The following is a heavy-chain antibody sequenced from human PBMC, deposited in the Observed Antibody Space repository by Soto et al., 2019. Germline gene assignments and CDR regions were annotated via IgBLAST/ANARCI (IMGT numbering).Heavy chain of an antibody. V-gene: IGHV1-18*01. Sequence: QVQLVQSGAEVKRPGASVKVSCKASGYIFPSYGVSWVRQAPGQGLEWVGWIIAHDGSTNYAPKVQGRVTMITETSTSIAYMELRSLRPDDTAMYYCASVGGNGWFADYWGQGTLVTVSS. CDR2: IIAHDGST. D-gene: IGHD6-19*01. CDR1: GYIFPSYG. J-gene: IGHJ4*02. CDR3: ASVGGNGWFADY.